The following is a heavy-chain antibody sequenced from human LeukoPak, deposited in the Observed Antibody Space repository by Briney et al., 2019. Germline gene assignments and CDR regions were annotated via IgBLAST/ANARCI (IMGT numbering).Heavy chain of an antibody. J-gene: IGHJ3*02. V-gene: IGHV3-74*01. CDR1: GFTFSSYW. CDR2: INSDGSST. D-gene: IGHD3-10*01. CDR3: ARGARITMVRGVIITGHDAFDI. Sequence: PGGSLRLSCAASGFTFSSYWMHWVRQAPGKGLVWVSRINSDGSSTSYADSVKGRFTISRDNAKNTLYLQMNSLRAEDTAVYYCARGARITMVRGVIITGHDAFDIWGQGTMVTVSS.